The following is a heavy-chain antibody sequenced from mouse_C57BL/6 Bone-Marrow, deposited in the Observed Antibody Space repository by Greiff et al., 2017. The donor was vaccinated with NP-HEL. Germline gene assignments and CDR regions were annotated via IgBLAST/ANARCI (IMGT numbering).Heavy chain of an antibody. J-gene: IGHJ1*03. Sequence: VQLQQSGAELVKPGASVKISCKASGYAFSSYWMNWVKQRTGTGLEWIGQIYPGDGDTNYNGKFKGKATLTADKSSSTAYMQLSSRTSEDSAVYFCARRGNYVGYFDVWGTGTTVTVSS. CDR2: IYPGDGDT. CDR1: GYAFSSYW. V-gene: IGHV1-80*01. D-gene: IGHD2-1*01. CDR3: ARRGNYVGYFDV.